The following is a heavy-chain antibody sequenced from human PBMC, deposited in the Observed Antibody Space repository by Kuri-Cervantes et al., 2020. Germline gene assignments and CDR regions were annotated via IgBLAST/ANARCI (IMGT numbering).Heavy chain of an antibody. CDR3: ASLPRYYYDSEHYGMDV. Sequence: GESLKISCAASGFTFSSYGMHWVRQAPGKGLEWVAVISYDGSNKYYADSVKGRFTISRDNSKNTLYLQMNSPRAEDTAVYYCASLPRYYYDSEHYGMDVWGQGTTVTVSS. CDR1: GFTFSSYG. D-gene: IGHD3-22*01. V-gene: IGHV3-30*03. J-gene: IGHJ6*02. CDR2: ISYDGSNK.